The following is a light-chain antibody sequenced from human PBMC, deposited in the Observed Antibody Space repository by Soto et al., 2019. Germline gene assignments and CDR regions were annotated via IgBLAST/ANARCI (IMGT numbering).Light chain of an antibody. Sequence: DIQMPQSPSSLSASLGDRFTITCLASQGISNYLAWYQQKPGKVPKLLIYAASTLQSGVPSRFSGSGSGTDFTLTISSLQPEDVATYYCQKYNSAPQTFGQGTKVDI. V-gene: IGKV1-27*01. J-gene: IGKJ1*01. CDR3: QKYNSAPQT. CDR1: QGISNY. CDR2: AAS.